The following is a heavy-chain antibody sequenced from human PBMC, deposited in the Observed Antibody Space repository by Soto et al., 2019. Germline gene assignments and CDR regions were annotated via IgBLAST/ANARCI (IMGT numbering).Heavy chain of an antibody. CDR1: GGSISSYY. D-gene: IGHD3-16*01. CDR3: ARHKIYDYIWGSLDI. Sequence: SETLSLTCTVSGGSISSYYWSWIRQPPGKGLEWIGYIYYSGSTNYNPSLKSRVTISVDTSKNQFSLKLSSVTAADTAVYYCARHKIYDYIWGSLDIWGQGTMVTVSS. V-gene: IGHV4-59*08. J-gene: IGHJ3*02. CDR2: IYYSGST.